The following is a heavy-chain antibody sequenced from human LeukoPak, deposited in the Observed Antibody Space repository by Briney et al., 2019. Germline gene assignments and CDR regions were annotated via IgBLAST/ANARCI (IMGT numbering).Heavy chain of an antibody. Sequence: GGSLRFSCAASGFTFSTYAMHWVRQAPGKGLEWVAVIPYDGSNKYYADSVKGRFTISRESSKNRLYLQMNSLRAEDTAVYYCARAEGYGGELDSWGQGTLVTVSS. CDR2: IPYDGSNK. CDR3: ARAEGYGGELDS. D-gene: IGHD4-23*01. V-gene: IGHV3-30*04. J-gene: IGHJ4*02. CDR1: GFTFSTYA.